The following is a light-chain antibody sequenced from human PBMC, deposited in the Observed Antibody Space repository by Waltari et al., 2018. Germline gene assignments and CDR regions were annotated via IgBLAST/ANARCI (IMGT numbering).Light chain of an antibody. CDR3: CSFAGNSYV. Sequence: QSALTQPASMSGSPGQSITISCTGTSTDLGTYNVVPWYQYHPGKAPKLIIYEVRKRPSGISDRFSGAMSGSTASLTISRLQAEDEAEYYCCSFAGNSYVFGTGTKVTVL. V-gene: IGLV2-23*02. CDR2: EVR. CDR1: STDLGTYNV. J-gene: IGLJ1*01.